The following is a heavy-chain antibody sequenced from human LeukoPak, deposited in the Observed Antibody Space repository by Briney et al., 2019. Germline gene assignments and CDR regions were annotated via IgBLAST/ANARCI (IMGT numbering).Heavy chain of an antibody. D-gene: IGHD3-3*01. CDR3: ARDLRFYDY. Sequence: GGSLRLSCAASGFIFSSYWMSWVRRAPGKGLEWVANIKQDGSEKYYVDSVKGRFTISRDNAKSSLYLQMNSLRAEDTAVYYCARDLRFYDYWGQGTLVTVSS. CDR1: GFIFSSYW. CDR2: IKQDGSEK. V-gene: IGHV3-7*01. J-gene: IGHJ4*02.